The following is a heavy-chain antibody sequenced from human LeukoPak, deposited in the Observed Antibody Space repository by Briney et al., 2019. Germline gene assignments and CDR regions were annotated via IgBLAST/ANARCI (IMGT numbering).Heavy chain of an antibody. CDR3: AREVFGELLGMDY. J-gene: IGHJ4*02. V-gene: IGHV3-48*03. CDR2: ISSSGSTI. D-gene: IGHD1-26*01. CDR1: GFTFSSYE. Sequence: GGSLRLSCAASGFTFSSYEMNWVRQASGKGLEWVSYISSSGSTIYYADSVKGRFTISRDNAKNSLYLQMNSLRAEDTAVYYCAREVFGELLGMDYWGQGTLVTVSS.